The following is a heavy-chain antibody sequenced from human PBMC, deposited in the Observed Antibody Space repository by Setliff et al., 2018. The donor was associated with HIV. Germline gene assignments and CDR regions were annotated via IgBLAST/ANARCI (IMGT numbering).Heavy chain of an antibody. D-gene: IGHD4-4*01. CDR3: ASTKVTPHGRYFQH. J-gene: IGHJ1*01. CDR1: GGSISSGFYY. CDR2: IYYSGST. V-gene: IGHV4-31*03. Sequence: KTSETLSLTCTVSGGSISSGFYYWNWIRQHPGKGLEWIGYIYYSGSTYYNPSLKSRVTISVDTSKNQFSLELSSVTAADTAVYYCASTKVTPHGRYFQHWGQGTLVTVSS.